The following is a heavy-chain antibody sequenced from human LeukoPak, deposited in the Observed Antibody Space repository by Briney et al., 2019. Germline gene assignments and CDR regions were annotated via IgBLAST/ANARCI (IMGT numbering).Heavy chain of an antibody. Sequence: PSETLSLTCVVSGDSISSYYWSWIRQSAGKGLEWIGRIHPSGNANYNPSFKSRVTMSTDMSKNEVSLEMNFVIAADTAKYYCARDLGPGDYVWGSVRLWFFDSWGQGAVVTVSS. CDR1: GDSISSYY. CDR3: ARDLGPGDYVWGSVRLWFFDS. D-gene: IGHD3-16*02. J-gene: IGHJ4*02. V-gene: IGHV4-4*07. CDR2: IHPSGNA.